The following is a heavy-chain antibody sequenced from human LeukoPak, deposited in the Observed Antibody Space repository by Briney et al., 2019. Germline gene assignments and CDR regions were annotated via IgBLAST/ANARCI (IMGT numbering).Heavy chain of an antibody. D-gene: IGHD3-9*01. V-gene: IGHV3-23*01. CDR3: AKSDFDWLLKSPFGY. CDR2: ISGSGGST. CDR1: GFTFSSYA. J-gene: IGHJ4*02. Sequence: GGSLRPSCAASGFTFSSYAMSWVRQAPGKGLEWVSAISGSGGSTYYADSVKGRFTISRDNSKNTLYLQMNSLRAEDTAVYYCAKSDFDWLLKSPFGYWGQGTLVTVSS.